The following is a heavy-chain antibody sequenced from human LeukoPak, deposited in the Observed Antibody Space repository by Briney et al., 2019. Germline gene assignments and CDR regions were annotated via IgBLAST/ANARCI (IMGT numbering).Heavy chain of an antibody. V-gene: IGHV1-24*01. J-gene: IGHJ4*02. CDR1: GYTLTELS. CDR2: FDPEDGET. Sequence: EASVKVSCKVSGYTLTELSMHWVRQAPGKGLEWMGGFDPEDGETIYAQKFQGRVTMTEDTSTDTAYMELSSLRSEDTAVYYCARDTRPGGYGDYEGDLGYWGQGTLVTVSS. D-gene: IGHD4-17*01. CDR3: ARDTRPGGYGDYEGDLGY.